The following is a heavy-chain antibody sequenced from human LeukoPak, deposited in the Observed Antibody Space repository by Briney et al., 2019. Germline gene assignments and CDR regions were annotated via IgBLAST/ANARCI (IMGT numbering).Heavy chain of an antibody. D-gene: IGHD4-17*01. CDR3: ARTSSVTPTPTFDS. CDR2: ISSSGNFI. J-gene: IGHJ4*02. V-gene: IGHV3-21*01. CDR1: GFTFSSYS. Sequence: GGSLRLSCAASGFTFSSYSMNWVRQAPGKGLEWVSSISSSGNFIYYPDSVKGRFTISRDNAKNSLFLQMNSLRAEDTAIYYCARTSSVTPTPTFDSWGQGTLVTVSP.